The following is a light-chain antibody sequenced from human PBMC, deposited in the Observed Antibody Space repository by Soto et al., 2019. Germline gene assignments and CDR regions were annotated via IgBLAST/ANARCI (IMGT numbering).Light chain of an antibody. J-gene: IGKJ1*01. V-gene: IGKV3-20*01. Sequence: ELVLTQSPGTLSVSPGERATLSCRASQTISSNYLAWYQQKPGQAPSLLIYGTSSMATGIPDRFSGSGSGTDFTLSISRLEPEDSAIYYCQQYVSWTFGQGTKVEIK. CDR1: QTISSNY. CDR3: QQYVSWT. CDR2: GTS.